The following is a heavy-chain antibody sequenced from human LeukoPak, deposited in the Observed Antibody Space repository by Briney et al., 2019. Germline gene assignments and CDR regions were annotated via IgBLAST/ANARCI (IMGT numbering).Heavy chain of an antibody. CDR3: AKNREYSSGWYYFDY. CDR2: IYTSGNT. D-gene: IGHD6-19*01. Sequence: SETLSLTCTVSGDSISGYYWTWIRQPAGKGLEWIGRIYTSGNTNYNPSLKSRVTMSVDTSKNQFSLKLSSVTAADTAVYYCAKNREYSSGWYYFDYWGQGTLVTVSS. CDR1: GDSISGYY. V-gene: IGHV4-4*07. J-gene: IGHJ4*02.